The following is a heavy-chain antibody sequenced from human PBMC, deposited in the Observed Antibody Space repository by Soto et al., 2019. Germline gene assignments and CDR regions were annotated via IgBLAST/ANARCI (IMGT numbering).Heavy chain of an antibody. D-gene: IGHD6-19*01. J-gene: IGHJ4*02. V-gene: IGHV3-33*01. CDR3: AREPGRIAVAGFDY. CDR2: ILYDGSEK. CDR1: GFMFDSYG. Sequence: QVQLVESGGGVVQPGRSLRLSWVASGFMFDSYGMHWVRQAPGKGLEWVAIILYDGSEKYHADSVKGRFTISRDNSKNTLYLQMNSLRAEDTALYYCAREPGRIAVAGFDYWGQGPLVTVSA.